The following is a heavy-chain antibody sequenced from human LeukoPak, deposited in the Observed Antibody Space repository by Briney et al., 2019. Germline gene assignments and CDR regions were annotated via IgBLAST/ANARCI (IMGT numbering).Heavy chain of an antibody. J-gene: IGHJ3*02. CDR2: INHSGST. Sequence: PSETLSLTCAVYGGSFSGYYWSWIRQPPGRGLEWIGEINHSGSTNYNPSLKSRVTISVDTSKNQFSLKLSSVTAADTAVYYCARASCSGGTCYRSRGAFDTWGQGTMVTVSS. V-gene: IGHV4-34*01. CDR1: GGSFSGYY. D-gene: IGHD2-15*01. CDR3: ARASCSGGTCYRSRGAFDT.